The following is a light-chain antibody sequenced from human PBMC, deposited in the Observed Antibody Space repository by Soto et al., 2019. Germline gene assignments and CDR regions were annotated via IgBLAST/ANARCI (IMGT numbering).Light chain of an antibody. J-gene: IGKJ1*01. V-gene: IGKV3-20*01. CDR2: GAS. Sequence: EIVLTQSPGTLSLSPGERATLSCRASQSVSNNYLAWYQQKPGQAPRLLIYGASNRATGIPDRFSGSGSGTDFTLTISSLQPEDFATYYCQQSYSTLWTFGQGTKVDIK. CDR1: QSVSNNY. CDR3: QQSYSTLWT.